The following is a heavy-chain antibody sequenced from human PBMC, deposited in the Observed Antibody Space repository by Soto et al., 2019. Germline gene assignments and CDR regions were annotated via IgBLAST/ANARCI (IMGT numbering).Heavy chain of an antibody. CDR3: ARGVLEWLLRDSYYYYMDV. CDR2: INTNTGNP. J-gene: IGHJ6*03. D-gene: IGHD3-3*01. CDR1: GYTFTSYA. V-gene: IGHV7-4-1*01. Sequence: ASVKVSCKASGYTFTSYAMNWVRQAPGQGLEWMGWINTNTGNPTYAQGFTGRFVFSLDTSVSTAYLQICSLKAEDTAVYYCARGVLEWLLRDSYYYYMDVWGKGTTVTVSS.